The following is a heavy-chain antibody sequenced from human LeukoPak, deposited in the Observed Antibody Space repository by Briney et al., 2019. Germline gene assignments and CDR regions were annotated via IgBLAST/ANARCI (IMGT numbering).Heavy chain of an antibody. CDR3: AREQGYSSSWYASYYYYYMDV. D-gene: IGHD6-13*01. CDR1: GYTFTSYG. CDR2: ISAYNGNT. Sequence: PSVKVSCKSSGYTFTSYGTSWVRQAPGQGLEWMGWISAYNGNTNYAQKLQGRVTMTTDTSTSTAYMELRSLRSDDTAVYYCAREQGYSSSWYASYYYYYMDVWGKGTTVTISS. V-gene: IGHV1-18*01. J-gene: IGHJ6*03.